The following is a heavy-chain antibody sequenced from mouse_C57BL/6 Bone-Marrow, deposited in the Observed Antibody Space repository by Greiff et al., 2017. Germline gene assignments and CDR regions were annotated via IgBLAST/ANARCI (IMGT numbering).Heavy chain of an antibody. CDR2: IWRGGST. CDR1: GFSLTSYG. V-gene: IGHV2-5*01. D-gene: IGHD1-1*01. J-gene: IGHJ2*01. CDR3: ALHYYGSSYGNY. Sequence: VQLVESGPGLVPSSQSLSITCTVSGFSLTSYGVHWVRQSPGKGLEWLGVIWRGGSTDYNAAFMSRLSITTDNSKSQVFFKMNTLQADDTAIYYCALHYYGSSYGNYWGQGTTLTVSS.